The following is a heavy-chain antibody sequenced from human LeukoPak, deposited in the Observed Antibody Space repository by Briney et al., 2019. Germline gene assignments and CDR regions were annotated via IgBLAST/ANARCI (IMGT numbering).Heavy chain of an antibody. V-gene: IGHV4-39*07. CDR2: INHSGFT. CDR3: ARVTVGALDY. D-gene: IGHD1-26*01. J-gene: IGHJ4*02. Sequence: SETLSLTCTVSGGSISSSSSYWGWIRQPPGKGLEWIGEINHSGFTNYNPSLKSRVTISVDTSKNQFSLNLRSVTAADTAVYYCARVTVGALDYWGQGTLVTVSS. CDR1: GGSISSSSSY.